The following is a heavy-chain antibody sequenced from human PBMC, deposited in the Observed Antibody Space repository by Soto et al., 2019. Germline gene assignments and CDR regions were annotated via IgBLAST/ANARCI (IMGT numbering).Heavy chain of an antibody. D-gene: IGHD3-22*01. J-gene: IGHJ5*02. CDR1: GGSISSYY. CDR3: ANLKYYYDGSGYYSSDWFDP. Sequence: PSETLSLTCTVSGGSISSYYWSWIRQPPGKGLEWIGYIYYSGSTNYNPSLKSRVTISVDTSKNQFSLKLSSVTAADTAVYYCANLKYYYDGSGYYSSDWFDPWGQGTLVTVSS. V-gene: IGHV4-59*08. CDR2: IYYSGST.